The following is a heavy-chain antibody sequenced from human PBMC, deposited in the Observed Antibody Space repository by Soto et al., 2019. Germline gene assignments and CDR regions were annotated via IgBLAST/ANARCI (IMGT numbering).Heavy chain of an antibody. D-gene: IGHD2-2*01. CDR1: GCTFTSYG. CDR3: ARDHNPDQHYHGKAV. Sequence: GSAVKVSFKDSGCTFTSYGINWVRQATVQVLDCIGWMNPNSGNTGYAQKFQGRVTMTRNTSISTAYMELSSLMSDDTAVYYCARDHNPDQHYHGKAVSAQRTTVPVSS. V-gene: IGHV1-8*02. CDR2: MNPNSGNT. J-gene: IGHJ6*02.